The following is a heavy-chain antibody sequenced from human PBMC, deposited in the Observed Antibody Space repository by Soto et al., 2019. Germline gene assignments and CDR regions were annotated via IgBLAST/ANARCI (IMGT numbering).Heavy chain of an antibody. CDR3: ARHSPDFDWLSQFDY. CDR2: IFYFGST. V-gene: IGHV4-61*05. Sequence: PSETLSLTCTVSGDSITSNSYFWAWIRQTPGKGLEWIGYIFYFGSTNYNPSLKSRVTLSIDTSKNQLSLKLSSVTAADTAVYYCARHSPDFDWLSQFDYWGQGTLVTVSS. D-gene: IGHD3-9*01. J-gene: IGHJ4*02. CDR1: GDSITSNSYF.